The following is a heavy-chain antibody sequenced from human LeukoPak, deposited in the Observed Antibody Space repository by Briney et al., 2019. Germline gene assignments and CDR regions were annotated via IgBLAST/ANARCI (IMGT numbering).Heavy chain of an antibody. Sequence: AGGSLRLSCAASGFTFSGYWMHWVRQAPGKGLVWVSRINSDGSSTSYADSVKGRFTISRDNAKNPLYLQMNSLRAEDTAVYYCARANYYGSGRAAFDIWGQGTMVTVSS. J-gene: IGHJ3*02. CDR3: ARANYYGSGRAAFDI. CDR1: GFTFSGYW. V-gene: IGHV3-74*01. CDR2: INSDGSST. D-gene: IGHD3-10*01.